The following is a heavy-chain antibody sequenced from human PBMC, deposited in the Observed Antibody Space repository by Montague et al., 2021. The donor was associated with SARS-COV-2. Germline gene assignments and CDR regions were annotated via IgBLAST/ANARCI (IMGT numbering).Heavy chain of an antibody. V-gene: IGHV4-59*01. J-gene: IGHJ4*02. CDR3: ARGGERSLLERPLDY. D-gene: IGHD3-16*01. Sequence: SETLSLTCTVSGGSISSYYWSWIWQPPGKGLEWIGYIYYSGSTNYNHYLKSRVTITVDTSKNKYSLKLSPVTAADTAVYYCARGGERSLLERPLDYWGQGTLVTVSS. CDR2: IYYSGST. CDR1: GGSISSYY.